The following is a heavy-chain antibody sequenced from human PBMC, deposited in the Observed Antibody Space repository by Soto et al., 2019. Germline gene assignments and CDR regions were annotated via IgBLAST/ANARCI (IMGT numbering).Heavy chain of an antibody. CDR2: ISSSGSTI. Sequence: PGGSLRLSCAASGFTFSDYYMSWIRQAPGKGLEWVSYISSSGSTIYYADSVKGRFTISRDNAKSSLYLQMNSLRAEDTAVYYCARDYDFWSGFSYYMDVWGKGTTVTVS. CDR3: ARDYDFWSGFSYYMDV. CDR1: GFTFSDYY. D-gene: IGHD3-3*01. V-gene: IGHV3-11*01. J-gene: IGHJ6*03.